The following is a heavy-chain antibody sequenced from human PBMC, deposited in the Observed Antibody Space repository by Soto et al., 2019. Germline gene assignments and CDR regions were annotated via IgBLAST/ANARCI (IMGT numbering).Heavy chain of an antibody. V-gene: IGHV1-69*01. CDR1: GGTFSSYA. CDR3: ARDAGLANSGYVGWFDP. CDR2: IIPIFGTA. J-gene: IGHJ5*02. Sequence: QVQLVQSGAEVKKPGSSVKVSCKASGGTFSSYAISWVRQAPGQGLEWMGGIIPIFGTANYAQNFQGRVTITADESTSTAYMELSSLRSEDTAVYYCARDAGLANSGYVGWFDPWGQGPLVTVSS. D-gene: IGHD5-12*01.